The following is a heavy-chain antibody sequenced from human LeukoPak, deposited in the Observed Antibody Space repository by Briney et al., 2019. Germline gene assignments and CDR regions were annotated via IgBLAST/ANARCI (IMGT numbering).Heavy chain of an antibody. J-gene: IGHJ4*02. D-gene: IGHD2-8*02. CDR2: IFPSGGEI. CDR1: GFTFSSYS. Sequence: GGSLRLSCAASGFTFSSYSMNWVRQAPGKGLEWVSSIFPSGGEIHYADSVRGRFTISRDNSKSTLSLQMNGLRAEDTAIYYCATYRQVLLPFESWGQGTLVTVSS. CDR3: ATYRQVLLPFES. V-gene: IGHV3-21*04.